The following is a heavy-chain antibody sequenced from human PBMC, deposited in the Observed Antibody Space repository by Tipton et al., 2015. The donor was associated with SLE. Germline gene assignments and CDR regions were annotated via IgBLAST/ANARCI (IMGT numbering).Heavy chain of an antibody. CDR2: VYYTGAT. V-gene: IGHV4-59*08. CDR1: GGSISSNY. D-gene: IGHD1-26*01. J-gene: IGHJ3*02. CDR3: GRPQWAQLSNAYEI. Sequence: TLSLTCTVFGGSISSNYWTWIRQLPGKGLEWIGSVYYTGATYYNPSLRGRVTISMDTSKNQFALTVDSVTAADTAVYYCGRPQWAQLSNAYEIWGQGTMVTVSS.